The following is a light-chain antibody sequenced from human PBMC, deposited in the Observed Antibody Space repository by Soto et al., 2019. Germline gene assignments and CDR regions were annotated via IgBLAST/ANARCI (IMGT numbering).Light chain of an antibody. CDR2: DAS. CDR1: QSVSTF. Sequence: EVVLTQSAATLSLSPGERATLSCRASQSVSTFLAWYQHKPGQAPRLLIYDASNRATGIPDRFRGSGSGTDFTLTISSLEPEDFALYYCQQGTDWPPGTFGQGTKVDI. CDR3: QQGTDWPPGT. V-gene: IGKV3-11*01. J-gene: IGKJ1*01.